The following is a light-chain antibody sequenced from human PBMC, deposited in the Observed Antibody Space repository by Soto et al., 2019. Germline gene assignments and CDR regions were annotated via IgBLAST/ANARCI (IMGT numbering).Light chain of an antibody. CDR1: SSDIGAYNY. V-gene: IGLV2-14*03. J-gene: IGLJ2*01. Sequence: ALTQPASVSGSPGQSITISCTGTSSDIGAYNYVSWYQQHPGKAPKLMIFDVSDRPSGVSNRFSGSKSGNTASLTISGLQAEDEADYYCTSYTTSSTLVFGGGTQLTVL. CDR3: TSYTTSSTLV. CDR2: DVS.